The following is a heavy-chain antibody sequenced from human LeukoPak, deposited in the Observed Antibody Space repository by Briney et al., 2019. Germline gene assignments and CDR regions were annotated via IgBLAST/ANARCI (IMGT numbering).Heavy chain of an antibody. J-gene: IGHJ3*02. CDR3: ARPGPTRDAFDI. CDR1: GFTFSSYG. CDR2: IWYDGSNK. V-gene: IGHV3-33*01. Sequence: PGGSLRLSCAASGFTFSSYGMHWVRQAPGKGLEWVAVIWYDGSNKYYADSVKGRFTISRDNSKNTLYLQMNSLRAEDTAVYYCARPGPTRDAFDIWGQGTMVTVSS.